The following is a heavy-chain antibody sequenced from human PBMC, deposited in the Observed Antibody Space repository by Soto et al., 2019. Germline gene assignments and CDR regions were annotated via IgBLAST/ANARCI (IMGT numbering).Heavy chain of an antibody. J-gene: IGHJ4*02. Sequence: QVQLVESGGALVKPGGSLRLSCAASGFTFSDYFMTWFRQAPGEGLEWVAYISTSARIINYADSVKGRFTISRDNAKNSLYLQMNSLGAEDTAVYFCARDYSTYHYHVDFWGQGAVVTVSS. CDR2: ISTSARII. CDR1: GFTFSDYF. V-gene: IGHV3-11*01. CDR3: ARDYSTYHYHVDF. D-gene: IGHD4-4*01.